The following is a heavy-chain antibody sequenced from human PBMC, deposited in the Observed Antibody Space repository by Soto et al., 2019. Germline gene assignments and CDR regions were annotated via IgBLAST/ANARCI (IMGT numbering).Heavy chain of an antibody. D-gene: IGHD3-10*02. Sequence: PGGSLRLSCAASGFTFDDYAMHWVRQAPGKGLEWVSGISWDSGSIYYADSVKGRFTTSRDNAKNSLYLQMNSLRAEDTALYYCAKHPAPHYVRGGYFDYWGQGTLVTVSS. CDR2: ISWDSGSI. V-gene: IGHV3-9*01. CDR1: GFTFDDYA. J-gene: IGHJ4*02. CDR3: AKHPAPHYVRGGYFDY.